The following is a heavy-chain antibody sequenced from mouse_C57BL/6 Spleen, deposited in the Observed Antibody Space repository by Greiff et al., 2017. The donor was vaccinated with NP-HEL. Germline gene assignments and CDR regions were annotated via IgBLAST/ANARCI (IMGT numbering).Heavy chain of an antibody. V-gene: IGHV5-17*01. CDR3: ARPGGSVYYAMDY. D-gene: IGHD1-1*01. CDR1: GFTFSDYG. CDR2: ISSGSSTI. J-gene: IGHJ4*01. Sequence: EVQLVESGGGLVKPGGSLKLSCAASGFTFSDYGMHWVRQAPEKGLEWVAYISSGSSTIYYADTVKGRFTISRDNAKNTLFLQMTSLRSEDTAMYYCARPGGSVYYAMDYWGQGTSVTVSS.